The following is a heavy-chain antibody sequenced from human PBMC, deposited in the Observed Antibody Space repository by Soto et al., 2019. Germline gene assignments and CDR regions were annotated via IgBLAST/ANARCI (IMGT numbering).Heavy chain of an antibody. V-gene: IGHV3-11*01. CDR3: ARVRIIAAAGPYFDD. D-gene: IGHD6-13*01. Sequence: GGSLRLSCAASGFTFSDYYMNWIRQAPGKGLEWVSYISGSGSTMYYAGSVKGRFTISRDNAKNSLYLQMNSLRAEDTAVYYCARVRIIAAAGPYFDDWGQGTLVTVSS. CDR2: ISGSGSTM. CDR1: GFTFSDYY. J-gene: IGHJ4*02.